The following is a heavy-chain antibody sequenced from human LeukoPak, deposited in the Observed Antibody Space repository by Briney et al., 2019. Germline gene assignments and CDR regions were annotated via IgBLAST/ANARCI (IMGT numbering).Heavy chain of an antibody. CDR2: ISSSSSYI. V-gene: IGHV3-21*01. J-gene: IGHJ5*02. CDR1: GFTFSSYS. Sequence: GGSLRLSCAASGFTFSSYSMNWVRQAPGKGLEWVSSISSSSSYIYYADSVKGRFTISRDNAKNSLYLQMNSLRAEDTAVYCWARYDGGGYSSWFDPWGRATLLTVP. CDR3: ARYDGGGYSSWFDP. D-gene: IGHD1-26*01.